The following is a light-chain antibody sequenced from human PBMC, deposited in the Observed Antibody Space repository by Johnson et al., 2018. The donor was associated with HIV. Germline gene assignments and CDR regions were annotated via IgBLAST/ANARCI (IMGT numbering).Light chain of an antibody. V-gene: IGLV1-51*02. CDR1: SSNIGNNY. J-gene: IGLJ1*01. CDR2: ENN. Sequence: QSVLTQPPSVSAAPGQKVTISCSGSSSNIGNNYVSWYQQLPGTAPKLLIYENNKRPSGIPERFSGSKSGTSATLGITGLQTGDEADYYCATWDSSLRWVFGTGNKVTVL. CDR3: ATWDSSLRWV.